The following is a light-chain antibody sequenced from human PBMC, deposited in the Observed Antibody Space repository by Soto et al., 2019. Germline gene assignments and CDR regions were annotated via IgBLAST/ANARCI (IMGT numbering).Light chain of an antibody. J-gene: IGKJ1*01. CDR1: QSVSSF. CDR2: EAS. CDR3: QQRGNWPPT. V-gene: IGKV3-11*01. Sequence: EVVLTQSPATLSLYPGERATLSCRASQSVSSFLAWYQHKPGQAPRLLIYEASNRATGIPARFSGSGSGTDVTLTISSLEPEDFAVYYCQQRGNWPPTFGQGSRVEIK.